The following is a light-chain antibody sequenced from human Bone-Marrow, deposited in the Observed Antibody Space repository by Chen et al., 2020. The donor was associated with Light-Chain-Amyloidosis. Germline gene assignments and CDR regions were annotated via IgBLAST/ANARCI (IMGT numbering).Light chain of an antibody. V-gene: IGLV2-14*01. Sequence: QSALTQPASVSGSPGQSITISCTGTSSDVGGDNHVSWYQQHPDKAPKLMIYEVTNRPSWVPDRCACAKSENTASLTLSGLQTEDEADYFCSSYTITNTLVFGSATRVTVL. CDR1: SSDVGGDNH. CDR3: SSYTITNTLV. CDR2: EVT. J-gene: IGLJ1*01.